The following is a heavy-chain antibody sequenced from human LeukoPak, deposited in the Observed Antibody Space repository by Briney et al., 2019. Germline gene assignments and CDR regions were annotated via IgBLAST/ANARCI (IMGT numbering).Heavy chain of an antibody. D-gene: IGHD3-22*01. CDR1: GFTFSSYA. Sequence: GGSLRLSCAASGFTFSSYAMSWVRQAPGKGLEWVSAISGSGGSTYYADSVKGRFTISRDNSKNTLYLQMNSLRAEDTAVYYCAKDRYYYDSSGYYYHAEYFQHWGQGTLATVSS. J-gene: IGHJ1*01. V-gene: IGHV3-23*01. CDR3: AKDRYYYDSSGYYYHAEYFQH. CDR2: ISGSGGST.